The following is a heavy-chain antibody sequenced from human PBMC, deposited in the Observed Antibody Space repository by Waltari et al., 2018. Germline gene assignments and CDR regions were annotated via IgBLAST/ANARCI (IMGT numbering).Heavy chain of an antibody. CDR2: SIPIGGTA. CDR3: ARDRDGATPRNFDY. D-gene: IGHD3-16*01. Sequence: QVQLVQSGAEVKKPGSSVKVSCKASGGTFSSYAISWVRQAPGQGLEWMGGSIPIGGTANYAQKVQGRVTITADKSTSTAYMELSSLRSEDTAVYYCARDRDGATPRNFDYWGQGTLVTVSS. V-gene: IGHV1-69*14. J-gene: IGHJ4*02. CDR1: GGTFSSYA.